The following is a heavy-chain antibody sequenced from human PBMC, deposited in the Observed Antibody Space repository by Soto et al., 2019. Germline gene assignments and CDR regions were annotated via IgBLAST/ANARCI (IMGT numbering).Heavy chain of an antibody. V-gene: IGHV4-4*02. D-gene: IGHD3-10*01. Sequence: SETLSLTCGVSGGSISSINWWSWVRQAPGKGLEWLGEIYQSGTTNYNPSLKSRVTMSIDKSKNQFFLNVTSVTAADTAVYYCARTAGTYPTHTFDPWGQGTLVTVSS. J-gene: IGHJ5*02. CDR1: GGSISSINW. CDR3: ARTAGTYPTHTFDP. CDR2: IYQSGTT.